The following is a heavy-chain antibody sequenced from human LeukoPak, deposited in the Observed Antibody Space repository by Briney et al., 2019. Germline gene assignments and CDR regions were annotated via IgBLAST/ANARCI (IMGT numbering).Heavy chain of an antibody. V-gene: IGHV1-2*04. J-gene: IGHJ4*02. CDR3: AKEGPSGWVPNF. Sequence: ASVKVSCKASGYTFTSYGISWVRQAPGQGLEWMGWINPKNGDTDIAQKFGGLVTMTRDTSIATAFSDLTRLTSDDTAVYYCAKEGPSGWVPNFWGPGTLVTVSS. CDR2: INPKNGDT. D-gene: IGHD6-19*01. CDR1: GYTFTSYG.